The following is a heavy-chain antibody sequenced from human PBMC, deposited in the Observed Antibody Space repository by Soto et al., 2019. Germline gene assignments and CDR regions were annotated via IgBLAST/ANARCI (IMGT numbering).Heavy chain of an antibody. CDR3: ARGYNWNPIPYYFDY. Sequence: GGSLRLSCAASGFTFSDYYMSWIRQAPGKGLEWVSYISSSGSTIYYADSVKGRFTISRDNAKNSLYLQMNSLRAEDTAVYYCARGYNWNPIPYYFDYWGQGTLVTVSS. D-gene: IGHD1-20*01. CDR1: GFTFSDYY. V-gene: IGHV3-11*01. CDR2: ISSSGSTI. J-gene: IGHJ4*02.